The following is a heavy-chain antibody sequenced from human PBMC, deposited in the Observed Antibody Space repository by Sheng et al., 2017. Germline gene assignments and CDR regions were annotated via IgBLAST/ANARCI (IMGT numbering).Heavy chain of an antibody. V-gene: IGHV4-38-2*01. J-gene: IGHJ4*02. CDR3: ARGNYGPLSWHYFDS. D-gene: IGHD3-16*01. Sequence: QVQLQESGPGLVKPSGALSLTCVVSAYSISGGYNWGWIRQSPGRGLDWLGSISHRGGTSYNPSLDESSHHFSGHFKNQFSLRLTSVTAADTAIYFCARGNYGPLSWHYFDSWGQGTLVTVSS. CDR2: ISHRGGT. CDR1: AYSISGGYN.